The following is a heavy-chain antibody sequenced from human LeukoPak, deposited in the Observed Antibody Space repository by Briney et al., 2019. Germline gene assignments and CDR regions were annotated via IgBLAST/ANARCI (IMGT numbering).Heavy chain of an antibody. V-gene: IGHV4-34*01. CDR2: INHSGGT. CDR1: GGSFSGYY. CDR3: ARGQKWGRSWFDP. J-gene: IGHJ5*02. D-gene: IGHD3-16*01. Sequence: PSGTLSLTCAVYGGSFSGYYWSWIRQPPGKGLEWIGEINHSGGTNYNPSLKSRVTISVDTSKNQFSLKLSSVTAADTAVYYCARGQKWGRSWFDPWGQGTLVTVSS.